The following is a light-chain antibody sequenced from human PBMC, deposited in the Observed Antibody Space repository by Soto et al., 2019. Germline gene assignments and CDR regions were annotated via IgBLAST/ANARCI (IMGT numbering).Light chain of an antibody. J-gene: IGLJ1*01. Sequence: SYELTQLPSVSVAPGQTARITCGGNDIGSKSVHWYQQKPGQAPVLVVFDDSDRPSGIPERFAGSNSGNTATLTISRVEAGDEADYYCQVWDISTDPNYVFGTGTKLTVL. CDR3: QVWDISTDPNYV. CDR1: DIGSKS. V-gene: IGLV3-21*02. CDR2: DDS.